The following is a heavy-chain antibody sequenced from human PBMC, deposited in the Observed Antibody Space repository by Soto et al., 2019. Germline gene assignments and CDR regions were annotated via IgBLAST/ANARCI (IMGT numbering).Heavy chain of an antibody. D-gene: IGHD6-6*01. CDR3: ARAQSGWYSSSLYYYGMDV. CDR1: GGSISSGGYC. J-gene: IGHJ6*02. CDR2: IYHSGST. V-gene: IGHV4-30-2*01. Sequence: SETLSLTCAVSGGSISSGGYCWSWIRQPPGKGLEWIGYIYHSGSTYYNPSLKSRVTISVDRSKNQFSLKLSSVTAADTAVYYCARAQSGWYSSSLYYYGMDVWGQGTTVTVSS.